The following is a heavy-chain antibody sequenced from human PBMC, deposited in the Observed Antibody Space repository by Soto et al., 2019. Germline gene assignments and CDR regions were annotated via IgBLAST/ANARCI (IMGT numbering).Heavy chain of an antibody. D-gene: IGHD3-16*01. CDR1: GDSISSNSW. V-gene: IGHV4-4*02. Sequence: QVQLQESGPGLVKPSGTLSLTCAVSGDSISSNSWWSWVRQPPGKGLEWIGEMYHTGTTNYNLSLKSRFTISVDKSRNHLLLKLSAVTAADTAVYYCARSQRVGNWGRPALDYWGQGTLVTVSS. CDR3: ARSQRVGNWGRPALDY. J-gene: IGHJ4*02. CDR2: MYHTGTT.